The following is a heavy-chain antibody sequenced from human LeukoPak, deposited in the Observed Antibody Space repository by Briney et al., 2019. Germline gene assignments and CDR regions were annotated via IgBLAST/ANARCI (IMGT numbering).Heavy chain of an antibody. D-gene: IGHD3-10*01. CDR2: ISGSGGST. CDR3: AREGRPYYYGSGSYSPSDY. Sequence: PGGSLRLSCAASGFTFSSYAMSWVRQAPGKGLEWVSAISGSGGSTYYADSVTGRFTISRDNAKNSLYLQMNSLRAEDTAVYYCAREGRPYYYGSGSYSPSDYWGQGTLVTVSS. CDR1: GFTFSSYA. V-gene: IGHV3-23*01. J-gene: IGHJ4*02.